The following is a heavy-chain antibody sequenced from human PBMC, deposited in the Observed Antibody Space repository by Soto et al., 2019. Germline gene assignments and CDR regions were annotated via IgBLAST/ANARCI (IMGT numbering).Heavy chain of an antibody. V-gene: IGHV1-8*01. D-gene: IGHD1-26*01. Sequence: ASVKVSCKASGYSFTSLDINWVRQTAGQGLEWMGWMQRSTGRTGYAQKFQGRVTMTRDTSINTAYMELTTLTPDDRALYYCARGVSAGVDYWGQGTLVTVSS. CDR1: GYSFTSLD. CDR3: ARGVSAGVDY. CDR2: MQRSTGRT. J-gene: IGHJ4*02.